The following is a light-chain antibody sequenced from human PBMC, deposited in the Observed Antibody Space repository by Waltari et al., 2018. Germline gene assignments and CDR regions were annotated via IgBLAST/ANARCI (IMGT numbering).Light chain of an antibody. J-gene: IGKJ2*01. CDR1: QGIRNS. CDR2: AAS. Sequence: DIQMTQSPSSLSASVGDRVTITCRASQGIRNSLAWFQQKPGKDPNSLIYAASSLQSGVPSKFRGSGSGTDFTLTISSLQPDDFATYYCQQYDSDPYTFGQGTKLEIK. CDR3: QQYDSDPYT. V-gene: IGKV1-16*02.